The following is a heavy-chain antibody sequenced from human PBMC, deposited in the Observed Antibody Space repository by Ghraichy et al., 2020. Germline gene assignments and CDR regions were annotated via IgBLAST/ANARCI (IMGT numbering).Heavy chain of an antibody. CDR1: GDRVSSNIAA. D-gene: IGHD5-18*01. CDR2: TYYRSKWYN. CDR3: VRVGYSYGQRAYYFDY. Sequence: SQTLSLTCAISGDRVSSNIAAWNWTRQYPSRGLEWLGRTYYRSKWYNDYAVSVKSRITINTDKSKNQFSLQLNSVTPEDTAVYYCVRVGYSYGQRAYYFDYWGQGTIATVSS. J-gene: IGHJ4*02. V-gene: IGHV6-1*01.